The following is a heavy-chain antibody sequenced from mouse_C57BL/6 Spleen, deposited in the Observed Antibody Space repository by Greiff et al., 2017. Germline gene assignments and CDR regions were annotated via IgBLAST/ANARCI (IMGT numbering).Heavy chain of an antibody. CDR2: IYPGDGDT. J-gene: IGHJ2*01. Sequence: QVQLQQSGPELVKPGASVNISCKASGYAFSSSWMNWVKQRPGKGLEWIGRIYPGDGDTNYNGKFKGKATLTADKSSSTAYMQLSSLTSEDSAVYCCARSPITTVTPPDYWGQGTTLTVSS. D-gene: IGHD1-1*01. CDR3: ARSPITTVTPPDY. V-gene: IGHV1-82*01. CDR1: GYAFSSSW.